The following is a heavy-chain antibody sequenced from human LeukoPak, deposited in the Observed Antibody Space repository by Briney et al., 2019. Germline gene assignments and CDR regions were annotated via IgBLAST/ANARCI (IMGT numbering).Heavy chain of an antibody. Sequence: SETLSLTCIVSGGSISSSTYYWGWTRQPPGKGLEWIGSIYYTGSTYYNPSLKGRVTISVDTSENQFSLRLSSVTAADTAVYYCARHVVAYDYGDYWGQGTLVTVSS. CDR1: GGSISSSTYY. J-gene: IGHJ4*02. CDR3: ARHVVAYDYGDY. V-gene: IGHV4-39*01. D-gene: IGHD4-17*01. CDR2: IYYTGST.